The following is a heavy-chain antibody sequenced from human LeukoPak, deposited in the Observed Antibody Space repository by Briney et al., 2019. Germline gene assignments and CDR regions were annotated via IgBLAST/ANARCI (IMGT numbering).Heavy chain of an antibody. CDR2: ISSSSYI. V-gene: IGHV3-21*01. J-gene: IGHJ3*02. D-gene: IGHD3-3*01. CDR1: GFTFSSYS. Sequence: GGSLRLSCAASGFTFSSYSMNWVRQAPGKGLEWVSSISSSSYIYYADSVKGRFTISRDNAKNSLYLQMNSLRAEDTAVYYCARAMRRNYDFWSGPPAAFDIWGQGTMVTVSS. CDR3: ARAMRRNYDFWSGPPAAFDI.